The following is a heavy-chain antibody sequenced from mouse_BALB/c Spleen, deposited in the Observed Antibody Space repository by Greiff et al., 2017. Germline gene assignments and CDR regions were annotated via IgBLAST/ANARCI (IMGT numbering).Heavy chain of an antibody. CDR3: ARRLRRRDYAMDY. J-gene: IGHJ4*01. CDR1: GFNIKDTY. D-gene: IGHD2-4*01. Sequence: VQLQQSGAELVKPGASVKLSCTASGFNIKDTYMHWVKQRPEQGLEWIGRIDPANGNTKYDPKFQGKATITADTSSNTAYLQLSSLTSEDTAVYYCARRLRRRDYAMDYWGQGTSVTVSS. V-gene: IGHV14-3*02. CDR2: IDPANGNT.